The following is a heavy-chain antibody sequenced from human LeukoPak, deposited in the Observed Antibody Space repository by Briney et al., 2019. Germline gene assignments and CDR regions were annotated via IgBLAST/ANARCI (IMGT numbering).Heavy chain of an antibody. D-gene: IGHD1-26*01. CDR3: AEDELGAGAPYGMDV. CDR2: IYYRGST. J-gene: IGHJ6*02. V-gene: IGHV4-39*07. Sequence: SETLSLTCTVSGRSISSGSYYWGWIRQPPGKGLEWTGSIYYRGSTYYNPSLKSRFTISVHTSKNQFSLKLSSVTAADTAVYYVAEDELGAGAPYGMDVWSQGTTVTVSS. CDR1: GRSISSGSYY.